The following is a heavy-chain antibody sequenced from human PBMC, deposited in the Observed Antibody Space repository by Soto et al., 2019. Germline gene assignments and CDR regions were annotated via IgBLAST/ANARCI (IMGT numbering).Heavy chain of an antibody. V-gene: IGHV4-39*01. J-gene: IGHJ6*02. CDR2: IYYSGST. Sequence: SETLSLTCTVSGGSISSSSYYWGWIRQPPGKGLERIGSIYYSGSTYYNPSLKSRVTISVDTSKNQFSLKLSSVTAADTAVYYCASTATGIAVAGTNYYYGMDVWGQGTTVTVSS. D-gene: IGHD6-19*01. CDR1: GGSISSSSYY. CDR3: ASTATGIAVAGTNYYYGMDV.